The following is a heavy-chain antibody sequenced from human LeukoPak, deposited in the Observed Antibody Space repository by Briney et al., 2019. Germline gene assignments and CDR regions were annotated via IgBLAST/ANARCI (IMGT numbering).Heavy chain of an antibody. J-gene: IGHJ3*01. CDR3: AREARDAFYF. V-gene: IGHV4-59*01. D-gene: IGHD6-6*01. CDR2: IYYSGST. CDR1: GRSLSSYY. Sequence: PSETLSLTCTVSGRSLSSYYGSWLRQPPGKGLEWIGYIYYSGSTNYNPSLKSRVTISVDTSKNQFSLKLSSVTAADTAVYYRAREARDAFYFWGQGTMVTVSS.